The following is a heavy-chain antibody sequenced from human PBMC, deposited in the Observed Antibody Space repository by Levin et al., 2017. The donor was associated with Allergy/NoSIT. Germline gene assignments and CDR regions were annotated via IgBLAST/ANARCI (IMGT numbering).Heavy chain of an antibody. CDR3: AKDWAHLGYYDSRGGNYYYYYGMDV. Sequence: TFSSYGMHWVRQAPSKGLEGVAVISYDGSNTWYGDSVKGRFTISRDNSKNTLYLQMNSLRAEDTAVYYCAKDWAHLGYYDSRGGNYYYYYGMDVWGQGTTVTVSS. D-gene: IGHD3-22*01. V-gene: IGHV3-30*18. CDR1: TFSSYG. CDR2: ISYDGSNT. J-gene: IGHJ6*02.